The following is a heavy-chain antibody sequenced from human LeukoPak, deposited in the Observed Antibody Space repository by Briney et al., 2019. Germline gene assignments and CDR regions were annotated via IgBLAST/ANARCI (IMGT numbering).Heavy chain of an antibody. D-gene: IGHD3-3*01. V-gene: IGHV1-24*01. Sequence: ASVKVSCKVSGYTLTELSMHWVRQAPGKGLEWMGGFDPEDGETIYAQKFQGRVTMTEDTSTDTAYMELSSLRSEDTAVYYCATPVEYYDFWSGYYRWGQGTLVTVSS. CDR1: GYTLTELS. CDR3: ATPVEYYDFWSGYYR. CDR2: FDPEDGET. J-gene: IGHJ4*02.